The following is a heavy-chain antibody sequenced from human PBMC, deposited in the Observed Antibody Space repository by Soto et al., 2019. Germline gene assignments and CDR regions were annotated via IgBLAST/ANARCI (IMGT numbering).Heavy chain of an antibody. CDR3: ARAAAAATYYFDY. J-gene: IGHJ4*02. V-gene: IGHV1-69*02. CDR2: IIPILGIA. CDR1: GGTFSSYT. Sequence: QVQLVQSGAEVKKPGSSVKVSCKASGGTFSSYTISWVRQAPGQGLEWMGRIIPILGIANYAQKFQGRVTITADKSTITAYMELSSLRSEDTAVYYCARAAAAATYYFDYWGQGTLVTVPS. D-gene: IGHD6-13*01.